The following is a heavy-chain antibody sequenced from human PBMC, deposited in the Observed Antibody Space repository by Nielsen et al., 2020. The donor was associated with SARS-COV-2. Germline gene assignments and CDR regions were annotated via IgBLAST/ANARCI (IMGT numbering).Heavy chain of an antibody. CDR3: ARSLTGYLVPIDY. Sequence: GESLKISCAASGFTFSSYAMHWVRQAPGKGLEWVAVISYDGSNKYYADSVKGRFTISRDNSKNTLYLQMNSLRAEDTAVYYCARSLTGYLVPIDYWGQGTLVTVSS. V-gene: IGHV3-30-3*01. CDR1: GFTFSSYA. CDR2: ISYDGSNK. D-gene: IGHD3-9*01. J-gene: IGHJ4*02.